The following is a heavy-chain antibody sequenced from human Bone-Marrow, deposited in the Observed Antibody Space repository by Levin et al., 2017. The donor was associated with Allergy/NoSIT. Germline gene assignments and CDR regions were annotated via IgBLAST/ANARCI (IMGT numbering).Heavy chain of an antibody. V-gene: IGHV3-9*01. D-gene: IGHD5-12*01. CDR2: ISWNSGSI. J-gene: IGHJ4*02. Sequence: SLKISCAASGFRFDDSAMHWVRQAPGKGLEWVSGISWNSGSIYYADSVKGRFTISRDNAKNSLFLQMNSLRAEDTALYYCAKGPGMAMIKGFMDSWGQGTLITVSS. CDR1: GFRFDDSA. CDR3: AKGPGMAMIKGFMDS.